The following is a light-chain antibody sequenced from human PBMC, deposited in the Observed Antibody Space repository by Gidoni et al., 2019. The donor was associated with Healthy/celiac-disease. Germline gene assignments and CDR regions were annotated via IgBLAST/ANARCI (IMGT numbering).Light chain of an antibody. V-gene: IGLV2-8*01. J-gene: IGLJ2*01. CDR2: EVS. CDR1: SSDVGGYNY. Sequence: QSALTQPPSASGSPGQPVTISCTGTSSDVGGYNYVSWYQQHPGKAPQLMIYEVSKRPSGVPDRFAGSKAGNTAALTVSGLQAEDEADYYCSSYAGSNNLVFGGGTKLTVL. CDR3: SSYAGSNNLV.